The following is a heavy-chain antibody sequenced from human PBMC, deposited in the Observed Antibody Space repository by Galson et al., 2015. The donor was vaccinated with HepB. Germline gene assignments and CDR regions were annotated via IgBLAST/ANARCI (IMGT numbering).Heavy chain of an antibody. J-gene: IGHJ4*02. CDR2: INHAGSL. CDR3: ARGGRIPAAGYFDS. Sequence: GEINHAGSLNYNPSLKSRVTISVDTSRRQVFLNLTSVTAADTALYYCARGGRIPAAGYFDSWGQGGLVTVSS. D-gene: IGHD6-13*01. V-gene: IGHV4-34*01.